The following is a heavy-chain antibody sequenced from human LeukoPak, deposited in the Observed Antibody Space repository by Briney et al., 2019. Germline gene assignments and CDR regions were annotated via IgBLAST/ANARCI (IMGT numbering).Heavy chain of an antibody. Sequence: SETLSLTCTVSGGSISNLDYYWPWLRQPPGKGLEWIGSIYYSGSTYYNPSLKSRVTISVDTSKNQFSLKLSSVTAADTAVYYCARGEFRVQWRQAVAYDYWGQGTLVTVSS. CDR1: GGSISNLDYY. CDR3: ARGEFRVQWRQAVAYDY. CDR2: IYYSGST. J-gene: IGHJ4*02. V-gene: IGHV4-39*07. D-gene: IGHD6-19*01.